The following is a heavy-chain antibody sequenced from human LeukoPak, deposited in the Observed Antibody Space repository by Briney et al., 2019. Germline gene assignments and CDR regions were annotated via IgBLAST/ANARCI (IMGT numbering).Heavy chain of an antibody. CDR1: GFTFSSYW. D-gene: IGHD5-12*01. J-gene: IGHJ4*02. CDR2: INGDGRNI. Sequence: QPGGSLRLSCVASGFTFSSYWMHWVRQDPRKGLVWVSRINGDGRNINYADSVRGRFTISRDNAKNTLYLQMNTLRVEDTAVYYCARDRQVHTSVDSVEYWGQGALVTVSS. CDR3: ARDRQVHTSVDSVEY. V-gene: IGHV3-74*01.